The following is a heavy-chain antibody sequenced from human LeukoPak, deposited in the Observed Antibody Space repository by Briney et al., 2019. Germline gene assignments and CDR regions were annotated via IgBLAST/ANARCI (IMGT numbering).Heavy chain of an antibody. J-gene: IGHJ4*02. CDR2: IGDSGSGG. D-gene: IGHD4-23*01. CDR1: GFNFNYFA. Sequence: GGSLRLSCSASGFNFNYFAMSWIRQAPGKRLEWVSAIGDSGSGGSYADSVRGRFTISRDNSKNMVYLQMHSLRVDDSAVYYCSRVKYGGNSGYHFDYWGQGTLVTVSS. CDR3: SRVKYGGNSGYHFDY. V-gene: IGHV3-23*01.